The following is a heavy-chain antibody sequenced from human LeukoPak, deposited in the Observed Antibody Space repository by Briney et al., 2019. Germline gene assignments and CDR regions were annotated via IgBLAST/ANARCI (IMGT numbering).Heavy chain of an antibody. Sequence: SETLSLTCAVYGGSFSGYYWSWIRQPPGKGLEWIGEINHSGSTNYNPSLTSRVTISVDTSKKQFSLKVSAVTAADTAVDYCARWRRGDSPRRNIVVVPAANWFDPWGQGTLVTVSS. D-gene: IGHD2-2*01. CDR3: ARWRRGDSPRRNIVVVPAANWFDP. V-gene: IGHV4-34*01. CDR1: GGSFSGYY. J-gene: IGHJ5*02. CDR2: INHSGST.